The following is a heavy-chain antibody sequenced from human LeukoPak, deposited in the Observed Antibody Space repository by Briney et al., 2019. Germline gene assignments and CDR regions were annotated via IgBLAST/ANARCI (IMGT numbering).Heavy chain of an antibody. J-gene: IGHJ6*03. CDR3: ARALSGNYGALYYYYMDV. CDR1: GFTFDDYG. D-gene: IGHD1-26*01. Sequence: PGGSLRLSCAASGFTFDDYGMSWVRQAPGKGLEWVSGINWNGGSTGYADSVKGRFTISRDNAKNSLYLQMNSLRAEDTAFYYCARALSGNYGALYYYYMDVWGKGTTVTVS. CDR2: INWNGGST. V-gene: IGHV3-20*04.